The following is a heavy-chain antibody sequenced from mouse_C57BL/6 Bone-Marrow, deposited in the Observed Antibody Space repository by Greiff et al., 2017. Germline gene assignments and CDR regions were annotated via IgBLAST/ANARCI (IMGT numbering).Heavy chain of an antibody. Sequence: QVQLKQPGAELVKPGASVKLSCKASGYTFTSYWMHWVKQRPGQGLEWIGMIHPNSGSTNYNEKFKSKATLTVDKSSSTAYMQLSSLTSEDSAVYYCARSTVVAGDWYFDVWGTGTTVTVSS. CDR2: IHPNSGST. CDR1: GYTFTSYW. D-gene: IGHD1-1*01. V-gene: IGHV1-64*01. J-gene: IGHJ1*03. CDR3: ARSTVVAGDWYFDV.